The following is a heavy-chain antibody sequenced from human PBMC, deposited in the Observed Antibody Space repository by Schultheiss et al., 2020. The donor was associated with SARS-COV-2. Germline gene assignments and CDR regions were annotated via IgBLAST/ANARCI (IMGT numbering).Heavy chain of an antibody. D-gene: IGHD6-13*01. CDR1: GFNFTNYA. V-gene: IGHV3-74*01. CDR3: ARGTYKQQLVHYYYGMDV. Sequence: GGSLRLSCSASGFNFTNYAMHWVRQAPGKGLVWVSRINSDGSSTSYADSVKGRFTISRDNAKNTLYLQMNSLRAEDTAVYYCARGTYKQQLVHYYYGMDVWGQGTTVTVSS. J-gene: IGHJ6*02. CDR2: INSDGSST.